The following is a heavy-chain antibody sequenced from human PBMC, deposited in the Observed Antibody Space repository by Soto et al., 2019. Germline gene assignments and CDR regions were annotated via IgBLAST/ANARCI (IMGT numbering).Heavy chain of an antibody. CDR3: ARDQSTGAGQRSGAGNY. V-gene: IGHV3-30-3*01. CDR2: ISYDGSNK. D-gene: IGHD1-26*01. CDR1: GFTFSSYA. J-gene: IGHJ4*02. Sequence: QVQLVESGGGVVQPGRSLRLSCAASGFTFSSYAMHWVRQAPGKGLEWVAVISYDGSNKYYADSVKGRFTISRDNSKNTLYLQMNRLRAEDTAVYYCARDQSTGAGQRSGAGNYWGQGTLVTVSS.